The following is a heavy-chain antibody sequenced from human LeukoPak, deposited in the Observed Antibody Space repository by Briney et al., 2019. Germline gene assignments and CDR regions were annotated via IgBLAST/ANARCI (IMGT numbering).Heavy chain of an antibody. CDR2: IYYTGII. J-gene: IGHJ4*02. V-gene: IGHV4-59*08. D-gene: IGHD6-19*01. CDR1: GGSISSYY. Sequence: SETLSLTCSVSGGSISSYYWAWIRQPPGKGLEWIGFIYYTGIISHNPSLESRVTMSVDTYDNQFSLRLNSVSAADTAVYYCARLYSSGWRSNYYFDYWGQGTPVTVPS. CDR3: ARLYSSGWRSNYYFDY.